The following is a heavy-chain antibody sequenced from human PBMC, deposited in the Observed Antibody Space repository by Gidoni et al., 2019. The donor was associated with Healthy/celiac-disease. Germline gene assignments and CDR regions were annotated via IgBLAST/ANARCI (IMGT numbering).Heavy chain of an antibody. CDR2: ISSNGGST. J-gene: IGHJ3*02. CDR1: GFTFSSYA. CDR3: VTRYSSAKSDAFDI. V-gene: IGHV3-64D*06. D-gene: IGHD6-19*01. Sequence: EVQLVESGGGLVQPGGSLRLSCSASGFTFSSYALHWVRQAPGKGLEYVSAISSNGGSTYYADSVKGRFTISRDNSKNTLYLQMSSLRAEDTAVYYCVTRYSSAKSDAFDIWGQGTMVTVSS.